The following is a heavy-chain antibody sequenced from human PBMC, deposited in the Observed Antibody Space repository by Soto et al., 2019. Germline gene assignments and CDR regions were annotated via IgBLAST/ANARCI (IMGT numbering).Heavy chain of an antibody. CDR2: ISYDGSNK. V-gene: IGHV3-30-3*01. J-gene: IGHJ4*02. D-gene: IGHD3-22*01. CDR3: ARAGFYYDSSGESFDY. Sequence: QRLSCAASGFTFSSYAMHWVRQAPGKGLEWVAVISYDGSNKYYADSVKGRFTISRDNSKNTLYLQMNSLRAEDTAVYYCARAGFYYDSSGESFDYWGQGTLVTVSS. CDR1: GFTFSSYA.